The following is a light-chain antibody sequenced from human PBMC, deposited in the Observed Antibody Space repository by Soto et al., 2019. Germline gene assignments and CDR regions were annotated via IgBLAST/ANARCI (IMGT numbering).Light chain of an antibody. CDR3: AAWDDSLNGWV. Sequence: QSVLTQPPSASGTPGQRVAISCSGNSSNIGSNSANWYQHLPGTAPKLLVYSNNRRPSGVPDRISGSKSGASASLAFSGLQSEDEAEYFCAAWDDSLNGWVFGGGTKLTVL. J-gene: IGLJ3*02. CDR1: SSNIGSNS. V-gene: IGLV1-44*01. CDR2: SNN.